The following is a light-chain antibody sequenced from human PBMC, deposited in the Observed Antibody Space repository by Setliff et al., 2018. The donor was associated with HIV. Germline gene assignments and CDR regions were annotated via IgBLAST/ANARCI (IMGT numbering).Light chain of an antibody. CDR1: SSDVGGYNY. J-gene: IGLJ1*01. CDR2: EVS. V-gene: IGLV2-14*01. Sequence: QSVLTQPPSASGSPGQPVTISCTGTSSDVGGYNYVSWYQQHPGKAPKLIIYEVSNRPSGVSNRFSGSKSGNTASLTISGLQAEDEADYYCSSYISSSTLFGTGTKV. CDR3: SSYISSSTL.